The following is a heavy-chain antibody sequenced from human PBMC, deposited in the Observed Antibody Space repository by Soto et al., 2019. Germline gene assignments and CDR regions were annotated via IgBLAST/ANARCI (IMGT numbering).Heavy chain of an antibody. D-gene: IGHD2-15*01. CDR2: ISYSGST. CDR3: ARQGYCSGGSCYRWFDP. CDR1: GGSISGSSYY. V-gene: IGHV4-39*01. Sequence: PSETLSLTCTVSGGSISGSSYYWGWIRQPPGKGLEWIGSISYSGSTYYNPSLKSRVTISVDTSKNQFSLKLNSVTAADTTVYHCARQGYCSGGSCYRWFDPWGQGTLVTVSS. J-gene: IGHJ5*02.